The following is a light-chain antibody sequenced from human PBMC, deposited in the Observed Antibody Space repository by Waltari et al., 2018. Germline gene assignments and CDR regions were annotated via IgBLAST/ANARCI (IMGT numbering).Light chain of an antibody. V-gene: IGKV3-11*01. CDR3: QQRSNWPPIT. J-gene: IGKJ5*01. Sequence: IVLTQSPATLSLSPGERATLTCRASQSVSSYLAWYQQKPGQAPRLLIYDAPNRATGIPARFSGSGSGTDFTLTISSLEPEDFAVYYCQQRSNWPPITFGQGTRLEIK. CDR2: DAP. CDR1: QSVSSY.